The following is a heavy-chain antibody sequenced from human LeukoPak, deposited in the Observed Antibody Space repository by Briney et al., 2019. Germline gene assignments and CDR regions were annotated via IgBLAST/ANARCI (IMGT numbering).Heavy chain of an antibody. V-gene: IGHV3-23*01. J-gene: IGHJ4*02. D-gene: IGHD2-15*01. Sequence: SGGSLRLSCAASGFTFSSYAMSWVRQAPGKGLEWVSAISGSGGSTYYADSVKGRFTISRDNSKNTLYLQMNSLRAEDTAGYYCAKDLVVAVAATPGGYYFDYWGQGTLVTVSS. CDR1: GFTFSSYA. CDR2: ISGSGGST. CDR3: AKDLVVAVAATPGGYYFDY.